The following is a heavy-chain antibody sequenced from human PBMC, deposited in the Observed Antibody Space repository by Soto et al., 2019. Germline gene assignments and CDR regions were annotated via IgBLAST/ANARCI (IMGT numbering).Heavy chain of an antibody. CDR2: ISYDGSNK. V-gene: IGHV3-30-3*01. D-gene: IGHD3-16*02. CDR1: GFTFSSYA. Sequence: GESLKISCAASGFTFSSYAMHWVRQAPGKGLEWVAVISYDGSNKYYADSVKGRFTISRDNSKNTLYLQMNSLRAEDTAVYYCARSMAYYDYVWGSYHYYYGMDVWGQGTTVTVSS. CDR3: ARSMAYYDYVWGSYHYYYGMDV. J-gene: IGHJ6*02.